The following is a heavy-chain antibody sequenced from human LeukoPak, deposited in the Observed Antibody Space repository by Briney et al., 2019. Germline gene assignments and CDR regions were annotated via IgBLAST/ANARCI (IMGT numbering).Heavy chain of an antibody. J-gene: IGHJ4*02. D-gene: IGHD3-22*01. Sequence: GESLKISCKGSGYSFTSYWIAWVRQMPGKGLGWIGIFYPGDSDTRYSLSFQGQVAIPADKSISTAYLQWSSLKASDIVMYYCARHGDLGYYESSGYWGKWGQGTLVTVSS. CDR2: FYPGDSDT. CDR3: ARHGDLGYYESSGYWGK. V-gene: IGHV5-51*01. CDR1: GYSFTSYW.